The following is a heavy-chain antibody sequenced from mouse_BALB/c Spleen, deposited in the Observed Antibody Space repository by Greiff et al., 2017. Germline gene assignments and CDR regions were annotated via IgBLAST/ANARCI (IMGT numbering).Heavy chain of an antibody. CDR1: GYTFTSYW. V-gene: IGHV1-87*01. Sequence: QVQLQQSGAELARPGASVKLSCKASGYTFTSYWMQWVKQRPGQGLEWIGAIYPGDGDTRYTQKFKGKATLTADKSSSTAYMQLSSLASEDSAVYYCARPLYYGYWFAYWGQGTLVTVSA. CDR2: IYPGDGDT. CDR3: ARPLYYGYWFAY. D-gene: IGHD1-2*01. J-gene: IGHJ3*01.